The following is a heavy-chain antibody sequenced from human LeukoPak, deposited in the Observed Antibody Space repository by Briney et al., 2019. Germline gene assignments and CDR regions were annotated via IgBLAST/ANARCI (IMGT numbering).Heavy chain of an antibody. Sequence: GGSLRLSCAASGFTFSSYAMSWVLQAPGKGLEWVSAISGSGGSTYYADSVKGRFTISRDNSKNTLYLQMNSLRAEDMAVYYCAKVEYQLLYGLGYWGQGTLVTVSS. CDR1: GFTFSSYA. D-gene: IGHD2-2*02. CDR3: AKVEYQLLYGLGY. V-gene: IGHV3-23*01. J-gene: IGHJ4*02. CDR2: ISGSGGST.